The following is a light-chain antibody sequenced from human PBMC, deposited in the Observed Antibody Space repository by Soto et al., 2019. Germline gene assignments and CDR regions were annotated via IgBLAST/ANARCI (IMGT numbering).Light chain of an antibody. CDR1: QSISRS. Sequence: EIVLTQSPAILSVSPGERATLSCRASQSISRSLAWYQQKPGQAPRLLISDASTRATGIPARFSGSGSGTEFTPTISSLQSEDFALYYCHQYNSWPPGTFGQGTKVDIK. CDR3: HQYNSWPPGT. CDR2: DAS. V-gene: IGKV3-15*01. J-gene: IGKJ2*01.